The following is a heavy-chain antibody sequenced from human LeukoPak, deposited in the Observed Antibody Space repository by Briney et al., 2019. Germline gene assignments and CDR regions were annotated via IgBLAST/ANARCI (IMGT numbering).Heavy chain of an antibody. Sequence: ASVKVSCKVSGNTLTELSMHWVRQAPAKGLEWMGWISAYNGNTNYAQKFQGRVTITADKSTSTAYMELSSLRSEDTAVYYCARDEAPVNYFDYWGQGTLVTVSS. J-gene: IGHJ4*02. D-gene: IGHD4-17*01. CDR2: ISAYNGNT. CDR1: GNTLTELS. CDR3: ARDEAPVNYFDY. V-gene: IGHV1-24*01.